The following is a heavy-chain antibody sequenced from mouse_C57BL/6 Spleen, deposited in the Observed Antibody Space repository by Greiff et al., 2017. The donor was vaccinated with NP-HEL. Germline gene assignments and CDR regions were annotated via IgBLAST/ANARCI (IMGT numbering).Heavy chain of an antibody. CDR1: GFTFSSYA. CDR3: TSEDYYGSSWYFDV. V-gene: IGHV5-9-1*02. Sequence: EVKLVESGEGLVKPGGSLKLSCAASGFTFSSYAMSWVRQTPEKRLEWVAYISSGGDYIYYADTVKGRFTISRDNARNTLYLQMSSLKSEDTAMYYCTSEDYYGSSWYFDVWGTGTTVTVSS. CDR2: ISSGGDYI. D-gene: IGHD1-1*01. J-gene: IGHJ1*03.